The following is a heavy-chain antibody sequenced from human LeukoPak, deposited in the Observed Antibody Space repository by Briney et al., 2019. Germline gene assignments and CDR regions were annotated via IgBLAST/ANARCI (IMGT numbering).Heavy chain of an antibody. V-gene: IGHV4-34*01. CDR2: INHSGST. CDR3: ARDLYAYFDDSYYYSMDV. CDR1: GGSFSGYY. Sequence: SETLSLTCAAYGGSFSGYYWSWIRQPPGKGLEWVGEINHSGSTNYNPSLKSGATISVDTSKNQFSLKLSSVTAADTAVYYCARDLYAYFDDSYYYSMDVWGKGTTVTISS. J-gene: IGHJ6*03. D-gene: IGHD3-9*01.